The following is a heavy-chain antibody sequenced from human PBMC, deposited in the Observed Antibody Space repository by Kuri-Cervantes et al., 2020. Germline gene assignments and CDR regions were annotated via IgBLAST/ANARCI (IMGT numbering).Heavy chain of an antibody. V-gene: IGHV3-33*08. CDR2: IWYDGSNK. CDR3: ARVSGTYSYNAFDY. Sequence: GESLKISCAASGFTFSSYGMHWVRQAPGKGLEWVAVIWYDGSNKYYADSVKGRFTISRDNAKNTLYLQMNSLRAEDTALYYCARVSGTYSYNAFDYWGQGTLVTVSS. CDR1: GFTFSSYG. D-gene: IGHD3-3*01. J-gene: IGHJ4*02.